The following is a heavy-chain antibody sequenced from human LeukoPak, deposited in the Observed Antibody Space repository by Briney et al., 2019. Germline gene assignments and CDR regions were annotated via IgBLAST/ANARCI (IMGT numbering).Heavy chain of an antibody. CDR2: IYPGDSDT. CDR1: GYSFTNNW. V-gene: IGHV5-51*01. CDR3: ARLSHGFDS. Sequence: GESLRISCKVSGYSFTNNWIGWVRRMPGKGLEWMGIIYPGDSDTRYSPSFQGQITISADKSISTAYLQWGSLKASDTAMYYCARLSHGFDSWGQGTLVTVSS. J-gene: IGHJ5*01.